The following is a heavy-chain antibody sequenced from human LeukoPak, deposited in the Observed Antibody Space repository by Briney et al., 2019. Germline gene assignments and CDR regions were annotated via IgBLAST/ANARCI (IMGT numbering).Heavy chain of an antibody. D-gene: IGHD3-3*01. J-gene: IGHJ5*02. Sequence: ASVKVSCKASGYTFTGYYMHWVRQAPGQGFEWMGRINPNSGNTGYAQKLQGRVTITRNTSISTAYMELSSLRSEDTAVYYCARVSRRITIFGVVISRWFDPWGQGTLVTVSS. CDR3: ARVSRRITIFGVVISRWFDP. CDR1: GYTFTGYY. CDR2: INPNSGNT. V-gene: IGHV1-8*03.